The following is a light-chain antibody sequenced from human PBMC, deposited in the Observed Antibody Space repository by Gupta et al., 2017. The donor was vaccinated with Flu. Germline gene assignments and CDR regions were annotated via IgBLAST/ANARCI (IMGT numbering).Light chain of an antibody. V-gene: IGKV1-9*01. CDR3: QHRNSYPWT. Sequence: PSFLSASIGDRVTITCRASQGISNYLAWYQQKPGKAPRLLIYAASTVKGGVPSRFSGGGSGTDFTLTISSRQPEDFANYYCQHRNSYPWTFGQGTKVEIK. J-gene: IGKJ1*01. CDR2: AAS. CDR1: QGISNY.